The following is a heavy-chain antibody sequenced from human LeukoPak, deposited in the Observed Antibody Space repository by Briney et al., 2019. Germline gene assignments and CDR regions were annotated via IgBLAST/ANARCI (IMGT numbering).Heavy chain of an antibody. CDR1: GFTFSSYS. CDR2: ISSSSSYI. J-gene: IGHJ6*02. V-gene: IGHV3-21*01. Sequence: PGGSPRLSCAASGFTFSSYSMNWVRQAPGKGLEWVSSISSSSSYIYYADSAKGRFTISRNNAKNSLYLQMNSLRAEDTAVYYCARDWGYYYYYGMDVWGQGTTVTVSS. CDR3: ARDWGYYYYYGMDV. D-gene: IGHD3-16*01.